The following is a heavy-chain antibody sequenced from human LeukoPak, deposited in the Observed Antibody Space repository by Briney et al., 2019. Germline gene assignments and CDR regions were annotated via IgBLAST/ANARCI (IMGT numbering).Heavy chain of an antibody. Sequence: SGTLSLTCGVSGGSITSSNWWSWVRQPPGKGLEWIGEIYHSGSTNYNPSLKSRVTISVDTSKNQFSLKLSSVTAADTAVYYCARDRGLIEGGFDYWGQGTLVTVSS. V-gene: IGHV4-4*02. CDR3: ARDRGLIEGGFDY. CDR1: GGSITSSNW. J-gene: IGHJ4*02. CDR2: IYHSGST. D-gene: IGHD2/OR15-2a*01.